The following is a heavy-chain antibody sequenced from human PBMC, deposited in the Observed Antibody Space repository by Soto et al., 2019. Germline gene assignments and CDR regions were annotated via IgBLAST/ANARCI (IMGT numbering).Heavy chain of an antibody. J-gene: IGHJ4*02. D-gene: IGHD3-10*01. Sequence: PSETLSLTCTVSGDSITSYYWSWIRQPPGKGLEWIGYIYYSGSTNYNPSLKSRVTISVDTSKNQFSLKLSSVTAADTAVYYCARGMTMVRGVSGYFDYWGQGTLVTVS. V-gene: IGHV4-59*01. CDR1: GDSITSYY. CDR2: IYYSGST. CDR3: ARGMTMVRGVSGYFDY.